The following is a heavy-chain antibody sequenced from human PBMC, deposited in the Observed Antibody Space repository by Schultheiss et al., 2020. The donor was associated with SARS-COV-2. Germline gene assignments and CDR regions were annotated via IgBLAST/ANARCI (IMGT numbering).Heavy chain of an antibody. CDR3: AREGYYYYDSSGYRPFDY. Sequence: GGSLRLSCSASVFTFSSYAMHWVRQAPGKGLEYVSAISSNGGSTYYADSVKGRFTISRDNSKNTLYLQMNSLRAEDTAVYYCAREGYYYYDSSGYRPFDYWGQGTLVTVSS. CDR1: VFTFSSYA. CDR2: ISSNGGST. D-gene: IGHD3-22*01. V-gene: IGHV3-64*04. J-gene: IGHJ4*02.